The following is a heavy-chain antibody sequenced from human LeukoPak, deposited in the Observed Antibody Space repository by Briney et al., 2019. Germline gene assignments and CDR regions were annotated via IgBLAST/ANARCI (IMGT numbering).Heavy chain of an antibody. V-gene: IGHV4-59*01. Sequence: PSETLSLTCTVSGVSISSYYWSWIRQPPGKRLEWSAHIYYSGSTNYNPSVKSRVTISVDTSKNQFSLKLSSVTAADTAVYYCARCMVRGKENWFDPWGQGTLVTVSS. J-gene: IGHJ5*02. D-gene: IGHD3-10*01. CDR2: IYYSGST. CDR1: GVSISSYY. CDR3: ARCMVRGKENWFDP.